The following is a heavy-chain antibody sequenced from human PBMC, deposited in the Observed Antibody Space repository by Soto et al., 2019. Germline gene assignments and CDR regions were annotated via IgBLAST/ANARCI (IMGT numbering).Heavy chain of an antibody. CDR2: IYYSGST. CDR1: GGSISSSSYY. CDR3: ASLRGYCSGASCYSGYYYYMNV. D-gene: IGHD2-15*01. V-gene: IGHV4-61*05. J-gene: IGHJ6*03. Sequence: SETLSLTCTVSGGSISSSSYYWGWIRQPPGKGLEWIGYIYYSGSTNYNPSLKSRVTISVDTSKNQFSLKLSSVTAADTAVYYCASLRGYCSGASCYSGYYYYMNVWGKGTTVTVSS.